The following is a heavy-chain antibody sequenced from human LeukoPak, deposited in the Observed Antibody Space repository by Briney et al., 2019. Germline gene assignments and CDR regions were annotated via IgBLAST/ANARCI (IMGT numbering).Heavy chain of an antibody. CDR1: GFTFSSYA. D-gene: IGHD3-3*01. CDR3: ARDRRVVINAFDI. V-gene: IGHV3-23*01. Sequence: GGSLRLSCAASGFTFSSYAMSWVRQAPGKGLEWVSAISGSGGSTYYADSVKGRFTISRDNSKNTLYLQMNSLRAEDTAVYYCARDRRVVINAFDIWGQGTMVTVSS. CDR2: ISGSGGST. J-gene: IGHJ3*02.